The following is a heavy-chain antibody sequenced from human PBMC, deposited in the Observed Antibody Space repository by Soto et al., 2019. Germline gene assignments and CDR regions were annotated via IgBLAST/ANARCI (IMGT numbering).Heavy chain of an antibody. CDR3: ARVRGYSYGYYFYGMAV. CDR2: ISYDGSIK. D-gene: IGHD5-18*01. J-gene: IGHJ6*02. V-gene: IGHV3-30-3*01. CDR1: GFTFSSYG. Sequence: QVQLVESGGGVVQPGRSLRLSCAASGFTFSSYGMHWVRQAPGKGLEWVAVISYDGSIKYYADSVKGRFIISRDDSYNTLYLQMNSLRAEDTAVYYCARVRGYSYGYYFYGMAVWGQGTTVTVSS.